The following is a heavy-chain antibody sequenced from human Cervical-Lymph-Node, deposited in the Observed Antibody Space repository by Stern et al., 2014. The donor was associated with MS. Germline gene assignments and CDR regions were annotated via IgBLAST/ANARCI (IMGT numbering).Heavy chain of an antibody. CDR1: GFTFSTSS. CDR3: VREDNGSLDY. J-gene: IGHJ4*02. Sequence: VQLVESGGGLVKPGGSLRLSCAASGFTFSTSSMNWVRQAPGEGLEWVSSISSSARYVYHSDPVRFPMSSAKAKSSLFLEMNSLRAEDTAVYYCVREDNGSLDYWGQGILVTVAS. V-gene: IGHV3-21*01. CDR2: ISSSARYV. D-gene: IGHD2-8*01.